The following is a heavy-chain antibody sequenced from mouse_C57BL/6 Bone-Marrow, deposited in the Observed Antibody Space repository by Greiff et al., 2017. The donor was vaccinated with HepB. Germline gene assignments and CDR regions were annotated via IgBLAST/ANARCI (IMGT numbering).Heavy chain of an antibody. V-gene: IGHV5-16*01. Sequence: EVHLVESEGGLVQPGSSMKLSCTASGFTFSDYYMAWVRQVPEKGLEWVANINYDGSSTYYVDSLKSLFIISRDNAKNILYLQMSSLKSEDTATYYCARVFITTVVATGYFDVWGTGTTVTVSS. CDR3: ARVFITTVVATGYFDV. CDR2: INYDGSST. J-gene: IGHJ1*03. CDR1: GFTFSDYY. D-gene: IGHD1-1*01.